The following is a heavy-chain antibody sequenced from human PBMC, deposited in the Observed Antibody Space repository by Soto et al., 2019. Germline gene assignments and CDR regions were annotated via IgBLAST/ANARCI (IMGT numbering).Heavy chain of an antibody. Sequence: QMQLQESGPGLVKPSETLSLTCTISGGSISNYYWSWIRQSPGRGLEWIGYVYYTGDTDFNPSLKSRVTISLDTPKNQFSLRLSSVTAADTAIYYCARDRSSGWYRDFDYWGQVILVTVSS. CDR2: VYYTGDT. V-gene: IGHV4-59*01. CDR1: GGSISNYY. CDR3: ARDRSSGWYRDFDY. D-gene: IGHD6-19*01. J-gene: IGHJ4*02.